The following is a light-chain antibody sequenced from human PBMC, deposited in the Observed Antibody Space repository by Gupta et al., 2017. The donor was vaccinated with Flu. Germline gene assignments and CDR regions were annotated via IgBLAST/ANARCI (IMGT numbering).Light chain of an antibody. CDR2: DVS. J-gene: IGLJ1*01. Sequence: QSALTQPASVSGSPGQSITISCTGTSSDVGGSNYVSWYQQHPGKAPKLMIYDVSNRPSGVSSRFSGSKSGNTASLTISGLQPEDETDYYCSSYTSSNTFYVFGTGTEVTVL. CDR1: SSDVGGSNY. CDR3: SSYTSSNTFYV. V-gene: IGLV2-14*01.